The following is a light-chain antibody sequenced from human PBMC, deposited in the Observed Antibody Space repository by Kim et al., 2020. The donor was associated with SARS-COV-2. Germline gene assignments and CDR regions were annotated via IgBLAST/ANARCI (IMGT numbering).Light chain of an antibody. CDR2: ATS. CDR1: QSISDW. V-gene: IGKV1-5*03. Sequence: LSASVGDRVTITCRASQSISDWLAWYQHKPGKAPKLLIFATSKLESGIPLRFSGSGSGTEFTLTISSLQPDDSAIYYCQQHDHFPYTFGQGTKLEI. CDR3: QQHDHFPYT. J-gene: IGKJ2*01.